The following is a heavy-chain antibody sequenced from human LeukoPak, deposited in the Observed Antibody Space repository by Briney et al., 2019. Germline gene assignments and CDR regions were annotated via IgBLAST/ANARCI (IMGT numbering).Heavy chain of an antibody. Sequence: GGSLRLSCAASGFTFSSYAMHWVRQAPGKGLERVAVISYDGSNKYYADSVKGRFTISRDNSKNTLYLQMNSLRAEDTAVYYCARETGMKEMATITASYFDYWGQGTLVTVSS. CDR1: GFTFSSYA. CDR2: ISYDGSNK. CDR3: ARETGMKEMATITASYFDY. D-gene: IGHD5-24*01. J-gene: IGHJ4*02. V-gene: IGHV3-30*04.